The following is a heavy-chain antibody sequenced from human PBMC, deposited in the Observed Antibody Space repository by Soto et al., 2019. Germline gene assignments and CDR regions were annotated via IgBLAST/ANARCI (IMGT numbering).Heavy chain of an antibody. D-gene: IGHD3-9*01. CDR2: INPNGGST. CDR3: ARAAYDILTGPYYMDV. J-gene: IGHJ6*03. V-gene: IGHV1-46*03. Sequence: ASVKVSCKASGYTFTNYYIDWVRQAPGQGLEWMGIINPNGGSTTYVQKFQGRVTMTRDTSTSTVYMELSSLRSEDTAVYYCARAAYDILTGPYYMDVWGKGTTVTVSS. CDR1: GYTFTNYY.